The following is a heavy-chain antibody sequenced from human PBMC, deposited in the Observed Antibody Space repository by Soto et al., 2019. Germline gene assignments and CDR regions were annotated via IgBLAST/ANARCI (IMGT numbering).Heavy chain of an antibody. CDR3: ARLLAGEYNWNDEGGWFDP. Sequence: GASLKISCKGSGYSFTSYWIGWVRQMPGKGLEWMGIIYPGDSDTRYSPSFQGQATISADKSISTAYLQWSSLKASDTAMYYGARLLAGEYNWNDEGGWFDPWGQGTLVTVSS. CDR2: IYPGDSDT. CDR1: GYSFTSYW. V-gene: IGHV5-51*01. J-gene: IGHJ5*02. D-gene: IGHD1-20*01.